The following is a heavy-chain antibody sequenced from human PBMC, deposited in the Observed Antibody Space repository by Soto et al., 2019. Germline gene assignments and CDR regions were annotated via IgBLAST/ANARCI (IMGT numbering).Heavy chain of an antibody. CDR2: ISYDGSDK. CDR1: GFPFTSYG. D-gene: IGHD3-10*01. CDR3: VGGQYYFDY. V-gene: IGHV3-30*03. J-gene: IGHJ4*02. Sequence: QVQLVESGGGVVQPGRSLRLSCAASGFPFTSYGMHWFREGPDKGLEWVAIISYDGSDKYYADSVKGRFTISRDNSKNNLYLQMNSLRPEDTALYYCVGGQYYFDYRGQGTLVIVSS.